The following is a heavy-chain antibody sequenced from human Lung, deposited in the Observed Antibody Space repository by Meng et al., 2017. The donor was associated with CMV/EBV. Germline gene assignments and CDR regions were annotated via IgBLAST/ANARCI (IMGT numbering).Heavy chain of an antibody. Sequence: SXXVSXXTSGYTFSAYQMHWIRQAPGHGLEWMGWINPSSGVTRSAPKYQGRVTMTSDRYSTAYLELTSLTSYDTAFYYCARFGGAPVGSTPPDYWCQGTLVTVSS. V-gene: IGHV1-2*02. CDR2: INPSSGVT. D-gene: IGHD1-26*01. CDR1: GYTFSAYQ. J-gene: IGHJ4*02. CDR3: ARFGGAPVGSTPPDY.